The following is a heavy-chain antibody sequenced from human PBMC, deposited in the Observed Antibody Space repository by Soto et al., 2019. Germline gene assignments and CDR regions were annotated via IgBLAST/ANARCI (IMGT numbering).Heavy chain of an antibody. V-gene: IGHV3-7*04. CDR2: IKQDGSEK. Sequence: GGSLRLSCAASGFTFSSYWMSWVRQAPGKGLEGVANIKQDGSEKYYVDSVKGRFTISRDNAKNSLYLQMNSLRAEDTAVYYCARASRNYYDSSGYPDYWGQGTLVTVSS. D-gene: IGHD3-22*01. CDR3: ARASRNYYDSSGYPDY. CDR1: GFTFSSYW. J-gene: IGHJ4*02.